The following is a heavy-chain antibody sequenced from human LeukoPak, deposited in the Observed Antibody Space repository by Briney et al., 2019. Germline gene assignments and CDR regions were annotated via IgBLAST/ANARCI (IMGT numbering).Heavy chain of an antibody. CDR1: GFTFSSYS. CDR3: AQSFDN. V-gene: IGHV3-48*04. J-gene: IGHJ4*02. Sequence: GGSLRLSCAASGFTFSSYSMNWVRQAPGRGLEWVSYISSNSITMYYADSVKGRFTISRDNAKNSLYLQVNSLRAEDTAIYYCAQSFDNWGQGTLVTVSS. CDR2: ISSNSITM.